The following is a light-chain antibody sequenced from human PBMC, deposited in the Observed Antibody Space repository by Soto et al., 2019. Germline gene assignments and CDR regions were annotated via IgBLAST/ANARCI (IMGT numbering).Light chain of an antibody. Sequence: QSALTQPASVSGSPGQSITISCTGTSSDVGAYNYVSWYQQHPGKAPKLMIYDVSYRPSGISDRFSGSKSANTASLTISGLQPDDGADYYCCSYTSSLTKVFGGGTQLTVL. CDR2: DVS. CDR3: CSYTSSLTKV. J-gene: IGLJ2*01. V-gene: IGLV2-14*03. CDR1: SSDVGAYNY.